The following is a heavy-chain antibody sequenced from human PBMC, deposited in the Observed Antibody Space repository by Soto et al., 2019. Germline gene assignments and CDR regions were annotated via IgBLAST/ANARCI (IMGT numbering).Heavy chain of an antibody. J-gene: IGHJ2*01. Sequence: QMQLVQSGPEVRKPGTSVKVSCKASGFTFTSSAMQWVRQARGQRLEWIGWIVVGSGNTNYAQKFQERVTITRDMSTSTAYMELSSLRSEDTAVYYCAAGGRCSSTSCYHNWFFDLWGRGTLVTVSS. D-gene: IGHD2-2*01. CDR3: AAGGRCSSTSCYHNWFFDL. V-gene: IGHV1-58*02. CDR2: IVVGSGNT. CDR1: GFTFTSSA.